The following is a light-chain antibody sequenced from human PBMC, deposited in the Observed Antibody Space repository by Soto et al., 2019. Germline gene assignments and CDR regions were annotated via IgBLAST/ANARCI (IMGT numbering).Light chain of an antibody. V-gene: IGKV1-5*03. CDR3: QQSYSTPPT. J-gene: IGKJ5*01. CDR1: QTISSW. Sequence: DIQMTQSPSTLSGSVGDRVTITCLASQTISSWLAWYQQKPGKAPKLLIYKASTLKSGVPSRFSGSGSGTEFTLTISSLQSEDFATYYCQQSYSTPPTFGQGTRLEIK. CDR2: KAS.